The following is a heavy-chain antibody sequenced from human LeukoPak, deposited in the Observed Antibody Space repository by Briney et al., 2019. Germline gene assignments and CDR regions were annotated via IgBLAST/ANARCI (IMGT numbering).Heavy chain of an antibody. Sequence: SETLSLTCTVSGGSISSYYWSWIRQPPGKGLEWIGYIYTSGSTNYNPSLKSRVTISVDTSKNQFSQKLSSVTAADTAVYYCARLNYGDYLGGWFDPWGQGTLVTVSS. V-gene: IGHV4-4*09. J-gene: IGHJ5*02. CDR3: ARLNYGDYLGGWFDP. CDR1: GGSISSYY. CDR2: IYTSGST. D-gene: IGHD4-17*01.